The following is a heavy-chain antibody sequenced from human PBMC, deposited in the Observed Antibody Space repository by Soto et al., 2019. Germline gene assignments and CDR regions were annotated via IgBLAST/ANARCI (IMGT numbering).Heavy chain of an antibody. CDR3: VARLAASGLNWLDP. CDR1: GGSISEKY. Sequence: SETLSLTCIVSGGSISEKYWNWVRQPPGKGLEWMGLIFANGHTDYNPSLKSRVTMSVDASKNQFPLRLTSMTAADTAVYYCVARLAASGLNWLDPWGRGTLVTVSS. CDR2: IFANGHT. J-gene: IGHJ5*01. V-gene: IGHV4-4*07. D-gene: IGHD6-13*01.